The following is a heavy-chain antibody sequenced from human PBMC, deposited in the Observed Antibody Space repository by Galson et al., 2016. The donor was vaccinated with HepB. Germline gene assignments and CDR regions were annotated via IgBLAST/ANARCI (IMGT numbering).Heavy chain of an antibody. Sequence: SVKVSCKASGYTFTTYYMHWVRQAPGQGLEWMGKINPSGGSTSHAQSFQGRVTITRDTSTSTAYMDLSNLGSEDTARYYCARGGAKDTSSSLLFDNWGQGTLVTVSS. CDR2: INPSGGST. D-gene: IGHD6-13*01. V-gene: IGHV1-46*01. CDR1: GYTFTTYY. CDR3: ARGGAKDTSSSLLFDN. J-gene: IGHJ4*02.